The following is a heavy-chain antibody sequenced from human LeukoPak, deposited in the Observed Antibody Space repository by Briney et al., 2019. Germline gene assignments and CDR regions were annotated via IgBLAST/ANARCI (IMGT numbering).Heavy chain of an antibody. V-gene: IGHV3-66*01. CDR3: AKGKVNHDGALDA. CDR1: GFTVSSNY. CDR2: IYSGGST. D-gene: IGHD2-21*01. Sequence: GGSLRLSCAASGFTVSSNYMSWVRQAPGKGLEWVSVIYSGGSTYYADSVKGRFTISRDNSKKTLYLQMNSLRAEGTAVYYCAKGKVNHDGALDAWGQGTLVTVSS. J-gene: IGHJ3*01.